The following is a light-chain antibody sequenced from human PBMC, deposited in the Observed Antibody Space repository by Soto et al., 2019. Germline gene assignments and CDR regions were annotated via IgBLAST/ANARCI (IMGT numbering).Light chain of an antibody. Sequence: QSVLTQPASVSGSPGQSITISCTGTSSDVGNYNLVSWYQQYPGKAPKLMIYEGGKRPSGVSNRFSGSKSGNTASLTVSGLQAEDEADYYCVSYAGSNIWMFGGGTQLTVL. V-gene: IGLV2-14*02. CDR3: VSYAGSNIWM. CDR2: EGG. J-gene: IGLJ3*02. CDR1: SSDVGNYNL.